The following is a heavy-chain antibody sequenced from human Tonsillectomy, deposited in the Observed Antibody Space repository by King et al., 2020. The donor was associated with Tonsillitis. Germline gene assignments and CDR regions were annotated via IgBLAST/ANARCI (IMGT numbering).Heavy chain of an antibody. D-gene: IGHD2-21*02. CDR3: ARQRGASLCGGDCYSGWFDY. J-gene: IGHJ4*02. Sequence: VQLVESGGGVVQPGRSLRLSCAASGFTFSTFVLHWVRQAPGKGLEWVAVISYDGTHKYYADSVKGRLTISRDNSENTLYLQMSSLRAEDTAFYYCARQRGASLCGGDCYSGWFDYWGQGTLVTVSS. CDR2: ISYDGTHK. V-gene: IGHV3-30*04. CDR1: GFTFSTFV.